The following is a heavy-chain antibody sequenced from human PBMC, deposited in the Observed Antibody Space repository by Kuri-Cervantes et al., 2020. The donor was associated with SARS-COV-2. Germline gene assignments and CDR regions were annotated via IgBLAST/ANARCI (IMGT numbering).Heavy chain of an antibody. J-gene: IGHJ3*02. CDR1: GYTFTGYY. V-gene: IGHV1-2*04. CDR2: INPNSGGT. D-gene: IGHD3-22*01. Sequence: ASVKVSCKASGYTFTGYYLHWGRQAPGQGLEWMGWINPNSGGTNYAQKFQGWVTMTRDTSISTVYMALSRLRSDDTSVYYCARSNPFLRLVVISQGGAFDIWGQGTMVTVSS. CDR3: ARSNPFLRLVVISQGGAFDI.